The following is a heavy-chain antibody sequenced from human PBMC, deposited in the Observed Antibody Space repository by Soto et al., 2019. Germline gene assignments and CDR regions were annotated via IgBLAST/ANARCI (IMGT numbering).Heavy chain of an antibody. CDR2: IYWDDDK. D-gene: IGHD6-19*01. CDR3: AHSVVAGLGYYYDY. V-gene: IGHV2-5*02. Sequence: ITLKESGPTLVKPTQTLTLTCTFSGFSRSSTRVAVGWIRQPPGKALEWLALIYWDDDKRYSPFLKSRLTITKDTSKNQVVLTMTNMDPVDTATYYCAHSVVAGLGYYYDYWGQGTLVTVCS. CDR1: GFSRSSTRVA. J-gene: IGHJ4*02.